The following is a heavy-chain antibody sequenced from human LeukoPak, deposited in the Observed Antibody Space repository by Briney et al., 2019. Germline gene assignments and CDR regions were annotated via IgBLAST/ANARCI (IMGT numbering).Heavy chain of an antibody. CDR1: GGSISSGSYY. V-gene: IGHV4-61*02. J-gene: IGHJ4*02. CDR2: IYTSGST. CDR3: ARDSTHYDSSGYSYYFDY. Sequence: SQTLSLTCTVSGGSISSGSYYWSWIRQPAGKGLEWIGRIYTSGSTNYNPSLKSRVTISVDTSKNQFSLKLSSVTAADTAVYYCARDSTHYDSSGYSYYFDYWGQGTLVTVSS. D-gene: IGHD3-22*01.